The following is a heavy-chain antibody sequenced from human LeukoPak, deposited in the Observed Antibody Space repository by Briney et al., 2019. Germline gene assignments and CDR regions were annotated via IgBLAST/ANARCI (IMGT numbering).Heavy chain of an antibody. D-gene: IGHD7-27*01. J-gene: IGHJ4*02. V-gene: IGHV3-33*01. CDR2: IWYDGSNK. CDR1: GITFRNYG. CDR3: ARDLNWENDY. Sequence: GGSLRLSCAASGITFRNYGMHWVRQAPGKGLEWVAVIWYDGSNKDYADSVKGRFTVSRDNSRNTLFLQMNSLRVEDTAVYYCARDLNWENDYWGQGTLVTVSS.